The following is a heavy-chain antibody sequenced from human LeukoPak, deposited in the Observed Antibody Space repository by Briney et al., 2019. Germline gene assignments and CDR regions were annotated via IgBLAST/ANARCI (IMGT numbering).Heavy chain of an antibody. CDR3: ARGKKRFGEFPSDYYNYMEV. D-gene: IGHD3-10*01. Sequence: GASVKVSCKASGGTFSSYAISWVRQAPGQGLEWMGGIIPIFGTANYAQKFQGRVTITADESTSTAYMELSSLRSEDTAVYYCARGKKRFGEFPSDYYNYMEVWGKGTTVT. CDR1: GGTFSSYA. CDR2: IIPIFGTA. V-gene: IGHV1-69*13. J-gene: IGHJ6*03.